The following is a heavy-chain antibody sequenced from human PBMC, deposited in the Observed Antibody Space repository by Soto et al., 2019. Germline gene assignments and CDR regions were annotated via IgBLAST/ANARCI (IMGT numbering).Heavy chain of an antibody. D-gene: IGHD3-22*01. J-gene: IGHJ6*03. CDR1: GGSIRSYC. CDR2: ICNSGST. Sequence: QVQLQESGPGLLKPSETLSLTCTGSGGSIRSYCWTWIRQPPGEGLECIGCICNSGSTNYNPDLKRRFTTSVDTQMIQFSLQLSSVTVADTAVYYCAGGGSIVVATRRLMDVWCKGTTVTVSS. V-gene: IGHV4-59*03. CDR3: AGGGSIVVATRRLMDV.